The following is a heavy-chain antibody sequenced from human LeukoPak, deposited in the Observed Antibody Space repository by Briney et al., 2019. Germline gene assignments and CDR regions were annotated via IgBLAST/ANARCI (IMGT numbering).Heavy chain of an antibody. V-gene: IGHV4-59*08. D-gene: IGHD6-19*01. Sequence: SETLSLTCTVSGGSISSYYWSWIRRPPGKGLEWIGYIYYSGSTNYNPSLKSRVTISVDTSKNQFSLKLSSVTAADTAVYYCAKTRHSSGQYYFDYWGQGTLVTVSS. CDR3: AKTRHSSGQYYFDY. J-gene: IGHJ4*02. CDR1: GGSISSYY. CDR2: IYYSGST.